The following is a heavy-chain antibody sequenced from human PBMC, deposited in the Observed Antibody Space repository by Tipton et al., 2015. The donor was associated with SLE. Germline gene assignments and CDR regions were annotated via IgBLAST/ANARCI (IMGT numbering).Heavy chain of an antibody. CDR3: ARRGGYSYGLYWYFDL. J-gene: IGHJ2*01. CDR1: GDSVTGTNHY. Sequence: TLSLTCTVSGDSVTGTNHYWGWIRQPPGKGLEWIGSIYYSGSTYYNPSLKSRVTISVDTSKNQFSLKLSSVTAADTAVYYCARRGGYSYGLYWYFDLWGRGTLVTVSS. V-gene: IGHV4-39*01. D-gene: IGHD5-18*01. CDR2: IYYSGST.